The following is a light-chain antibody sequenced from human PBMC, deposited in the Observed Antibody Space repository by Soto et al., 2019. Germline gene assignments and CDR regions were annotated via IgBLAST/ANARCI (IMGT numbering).Light chain of an antibody. CDR3: ATWDDRLNGVV. CDR1: SSNIGTNT. Sequence: QSVLTQPPSASGTPGQRVSISCSGGSSNIGTNTVNWYQHLPRTAPKLLIFSNDERPSGVPDRFSGSKSGTSASLTSSRLQSDDEDDYYCATWDDRLNGVVFGGGTKLTVL. V-gene: IGLV1-44*01. J-gene: IGLJ2*01. CDR2: SND.